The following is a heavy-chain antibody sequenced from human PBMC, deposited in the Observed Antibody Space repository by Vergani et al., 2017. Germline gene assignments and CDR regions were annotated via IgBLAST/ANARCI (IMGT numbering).Heavy chain of an antibody. CDR1: GFSLTTGGEG. CDR3: VHRLGYFDWDGAFDV. D-gene: IGHD3-9*01. V-gene: IGHV2-5*01. Sequence: QITLRESGPTLVKPTQTLTLTCTFSGFSLTTGGEGVCWIRQPPGRALDWLAFVYWNDDERYSPSLKSRVTITKDTSKNEVILTMATMDPVDTATYYCVHRLGYFDWDGAFDVWGPGTMVTVSS. J-gene: IGHJ3*01. CDR2: VYWNDDE.